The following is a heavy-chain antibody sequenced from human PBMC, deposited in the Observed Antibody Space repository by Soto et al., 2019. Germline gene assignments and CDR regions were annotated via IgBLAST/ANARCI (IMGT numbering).Heavy chain of an antibody. CDR1: GGSISSISSSYY. D-gene: IGHD3-22*01. CDR3: ARKFIDVVSDFDSGSYYIRNIDS. CDR2: MYYTGST. J-gene: IGHJ4*02. Sequence: QVQLQESGPGLVKPSETLSLICTVSGGSISSISSSYYLGWIRQSPGKGLEWIGSMYYTGSTYYNPSLRSRVNIFVDTSRTQLSLRVTSVTAADTALYFCARKFIDVVSDFDSGSYYIRNIDSGGQGTLVTVSS. V-gene: IGHV4-39*01.